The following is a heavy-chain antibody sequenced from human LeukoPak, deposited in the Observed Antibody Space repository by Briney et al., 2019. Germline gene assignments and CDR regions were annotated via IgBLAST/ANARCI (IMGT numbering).Heavy chain of an antibody. CDR3: AREEGLFVVVPAAPNWFDP. D-gene: IGHD2-2*01. CDR2: IIPIFGIA. V-gene: IGHV1-69*04. CDR1: GGTFTSYA. Sequence: TAKPSRKASGGTFTSYAISWGRQAPGQGLERMGRIIPIFGIANYAQKFQGRVTITAHKPTTTAYMELSSLRSADTAVYYCAREEGLFVVVPAAPNWFDPWGQGTLVTVSS. J-gene: IGHJ5*02.